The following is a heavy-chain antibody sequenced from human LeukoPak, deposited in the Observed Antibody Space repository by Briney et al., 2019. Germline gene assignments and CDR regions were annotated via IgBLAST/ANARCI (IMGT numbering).Heavy chain of an antibody. D-gene: IGHD2-2*01. CDR3: AKDGEYCSSTSCYWDY. Sequence: PGGSLRLSCAASGFTFSSYAMSWVRQAPGKGLEWVSAISGSGGSTYYADSVKGRFTISRDNSKNTLYLQKNSLRAEDTAVYYCAKDGEYCSSTSCYWDYWGQGTLVTVSS. CDR2: ISGSGGST. J-gene: IGHJ4*02. CDR1: GFTFSSYA. V-gene: IGHV3-23*01.